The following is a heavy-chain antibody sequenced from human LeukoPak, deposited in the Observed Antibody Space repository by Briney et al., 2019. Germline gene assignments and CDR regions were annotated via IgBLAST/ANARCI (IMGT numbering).Heavy chain of an antibody. V-gene: IGHV3-30*02. CDR3: AKDTTILWFGELRYYFDY. CDR1: GFTFSSYA. D-gene: IGHD3-10*01. Sequence: GRSLRLSCAASGFTFSSYAMHWVRQAPGKGLEWVAFVRYDGSNKYYADSVKGRFTISRDNSKNTLYLEMNSLRAEDTAVYYCAKDTTILWFGELRYYFDYWGQGTLVTVSS. CDR2: VRYDGSNK. J-gene: IGHJ4*02.